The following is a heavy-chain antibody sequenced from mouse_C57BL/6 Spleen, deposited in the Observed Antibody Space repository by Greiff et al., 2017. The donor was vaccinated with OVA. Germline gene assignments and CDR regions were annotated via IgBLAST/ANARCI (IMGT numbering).Heavy chain of an antibody. Sequence: QVQLKESGPELVKPGASVKISCKASGYAFSSSWMNWVKQRPGKGLEWIGRIYPGDGDTNYNGKFKGKATLTEDKSSSTAYMQLSSLTSEDSAVYFCAREPHYYGSSYDAMDYWGQGTSVTVSS. D-gene: IGHD1-1*01. V-gene: IGHV1-82*01. J-gene: IGHJ4*01. CDR1: GYAFSSSW. CDR3: AREPHYYGSSYDAMDY. CDR2: IYPGDGDT.